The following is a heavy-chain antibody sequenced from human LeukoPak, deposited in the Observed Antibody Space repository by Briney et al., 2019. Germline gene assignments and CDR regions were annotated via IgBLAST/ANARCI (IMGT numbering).Heavy chain of an antibody. V-gene: IGHV3-21*01. Sequence: PWGSLRLSCAASGFTFSSYSMNWVRQAPGKGLEWVSSISSSSSYIYYADSVKGRFTISTDNAKNSLYLQMNSPRAEATAEYYCARAVAAGLDYWGQGTLVTVSS. CDR1: GFTFSSYS. J-gene: IGHJ4*02. CDR3: ARAVAAGLDY. D-gene: IGHD6-13*01. CDR2: ISSSSSYI.